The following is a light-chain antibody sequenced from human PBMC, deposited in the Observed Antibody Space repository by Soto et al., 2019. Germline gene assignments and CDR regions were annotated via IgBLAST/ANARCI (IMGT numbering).Light chain of an antibody. CDR3: QHYNNLPPFT. V-gene: IGKV1-33*01. Sequence: DIQMTQSPLSLSASVGARVSITCQASQDIRTSLSWFQHKPGRAPKLLIYGASYLETGVPSRFRGSGSGTDFTFTITSLQPEAIATYYCQHYNNLPPFTFGPGTIVDIK. J-gene: IGKJ3*01. CDR1: QDIRTS. CDR2: GAS.